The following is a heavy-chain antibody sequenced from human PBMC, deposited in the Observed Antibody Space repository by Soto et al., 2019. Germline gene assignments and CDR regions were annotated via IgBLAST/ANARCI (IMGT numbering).Heavy chain of an antibody. CDR3: GRTHTAMVMWNYYYYYGMDV. V-gene: IGHV1-69*13. Sequence: SVKVSCKASGGTFSSYAISWVRQAPGQGLEWMGGIIPIFGTANYAQKFQGRVTITADESTSTAYMELSSLRSEDTAVYYCGRTHTAMVMWNYYYYYGMDVWGQGTTVTVSS. J-gene: IGHJ6*02. CDR2: IIPIFGTA. D-gene: IGHD5-18*01. CDR1: GGTFSSYA.